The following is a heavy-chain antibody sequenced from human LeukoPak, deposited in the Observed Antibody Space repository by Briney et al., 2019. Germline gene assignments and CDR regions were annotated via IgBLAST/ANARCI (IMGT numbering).Heavy chain of an antibody. V-gene: IGHV1-8*03. CDR2: MNPNSGNT. CDR1: GYTFTSYD. Sequence: ASVKVSCKASGYTFTSYDINWVRQATGQGLEWMGWMNPNSGNTGYAQKFQGRVTITRNTSISTAYMELSSLRSEDTAVYYCARGQHSSSWYYSMVTAFSKQTHAEYFQHWGQGTLVTVSS. CDR3: ARGQHSSSWYYSMVTAFSKQTHAEYFQH. D-gene: IGHD6-13*01. J-gene: IGHJ1*01.